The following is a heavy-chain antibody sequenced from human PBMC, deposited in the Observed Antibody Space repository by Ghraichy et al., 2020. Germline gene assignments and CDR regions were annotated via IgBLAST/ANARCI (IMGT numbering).Heavy chain of an antibody. V-gene: IGHV4-39*01. Sequence: SETLSLTCTVSGGSISSSSYYWGWIRQPPGKGLEWIGSIYYSGSTYYNPSLKSRVTISVDTSKNQFSLKLSSVTAADTAVYYCARHGLSSGWYGGWGLDYWGQGTLVTVSS. CDR3: ARHGLSSGWYGGWGLDY. J-gene: IGHJ4*02. CDR2: IYYSGST. CDR1: GGSISSSSYY. D-gene: IGHD6-19*01.